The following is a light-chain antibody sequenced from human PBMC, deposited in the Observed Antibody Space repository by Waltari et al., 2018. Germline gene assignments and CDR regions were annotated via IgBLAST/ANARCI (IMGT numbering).Light chain of an antibody. CDR1: QSVSSN. CDR3: QQYDYWPT. CDR2: GAS. J-gene: IGKJ1*01. Sequence: ERVMTQSPATLSVSPGERATLSCRASQSVSSNLAWYQQKFGQAPRLLVYGASTRATGIPARFGGSGSGTEFTLTISSLQSEDFAVYYCQQYDYWPTFGQGTKVEIK. V-gene: IGKV3-15*01.